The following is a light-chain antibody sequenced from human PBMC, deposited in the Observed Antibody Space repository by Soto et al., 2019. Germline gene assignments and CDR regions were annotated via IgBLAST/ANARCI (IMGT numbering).Light chain of an antibody. CDR2: EVS. J-gene: IGLJ2*01. CDR3: SSYAGGNNFV. V-gene: IGLV2-8*01. Sequence: QSALTQPPSASGSPGQSVTISCTGTSSDVGGYNFVSWYQQHPGKAPKLMIYEVSKRPSGVPDRFSGSKSGSTASLTVSGLQDEDEAAYYCSSYAGGNNFVFGGGTKLTVL. CDR1: SSDVGGYNF.